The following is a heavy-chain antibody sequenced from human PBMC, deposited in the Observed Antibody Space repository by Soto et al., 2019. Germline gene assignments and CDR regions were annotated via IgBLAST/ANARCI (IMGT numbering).Heavy chain of an antibody. Sequence: GGSLRLSCAASGFTFSSYGMHWVRQAPGKGLEWVAVVWYDGSKSYYADSVKGRFTISRDNSKRTLYLQMDSLRAEDTAVYFCARAQGMPARVAYYYYGVDVWGQGTTVTVSS. J-gene: IGHJ6*02. CDR3: ARAQGMPARVAYYYYGVDV. CDR2: VWYDGSKS. V-gene: IGHV3-33*01. CDR1: GFTFSSYG. D-gene: IGHD6-6*01.